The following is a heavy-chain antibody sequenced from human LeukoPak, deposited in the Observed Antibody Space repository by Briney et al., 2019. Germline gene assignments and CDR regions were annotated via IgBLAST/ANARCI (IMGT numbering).Heavy chain of an antibody. CDR1: GFTFSSYG. CDR2: ISYDGSNK. Sequence: PGRSLRLSCAASGFTFSSYGMHWVRQAPGKGLEWVAVISYDGSNKYYADSVKGRFTISRDNSKNTLYLQMNSLRAEDTAVYYCASGDSSGYGWGAFDIWGQGTMVTVSS. J-gene: IGHJ3*02. V-gene: IGHV3-30*03. CDR3: ASGDSSGYGWGAFDI. D-gene: IGHD3-22*01.